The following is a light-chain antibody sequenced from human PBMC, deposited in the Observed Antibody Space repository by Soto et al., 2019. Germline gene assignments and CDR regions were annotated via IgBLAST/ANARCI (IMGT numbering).Light chain of an antibody. Sequence: MTQSPSTLSASVGDRVTITCRASQSISSWLAWYQQKPGQAPRLLIYGASTRAPGFPARFSGSGSGTDFTLTISSLQSEDFGVYYCQQYNNWPWTFGQGTKVKIK. CDR1: QSISSW. CDR2: GAS. V-gene: IGKV3-15*01. CDR3: QQYNNWPWT. J-gene: IGKJ1*01.